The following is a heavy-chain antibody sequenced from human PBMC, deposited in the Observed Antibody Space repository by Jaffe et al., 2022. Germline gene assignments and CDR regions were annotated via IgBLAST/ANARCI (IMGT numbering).Heavy chain of an antibody. J-gene: IGHJ4*02. Sequence: EVQLVESGGGLVKPGGSLRLSCAASGFTFSSYSMNWVRQAPGKGLEWVSSISSSSSYIYYADSVKGRFTISRDNAKNSLYLQMNSLRAEDTAVYYCARMGIAVAAAAEFDYWGQGTLVTVSS. V-gene: IGHV3-21*01. CDR2: ISSSSSYI. D-gene: IGHD6-19*01. CDR1: GFTFSSYS. CDR3: ARMGIAVAAAAEFDY.